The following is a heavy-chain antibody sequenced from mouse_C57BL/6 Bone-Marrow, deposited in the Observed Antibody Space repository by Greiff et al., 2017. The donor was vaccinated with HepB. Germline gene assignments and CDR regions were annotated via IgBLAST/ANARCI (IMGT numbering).Heavy chain of an antibody. D-gene: IGHD2-3*01. CDR2: IDPSDSET. J-gene: IGHJ2*01. V-gene: IGHV1-52*01. CDR3: ARDDGYYSYYFDY. CDR1: GYTFTSYW. Sequence: QVQLQQPGAELVRPGSSVKLSCKASGYTFTSYWMHWVKQRPIQGLEWIGNIDPSDSETHYNQKFKDKATLTVDKSSSTAYMQLSSLTSEDSAVYYCARDDGYYSYYFDYWGQGTTLTVSS.